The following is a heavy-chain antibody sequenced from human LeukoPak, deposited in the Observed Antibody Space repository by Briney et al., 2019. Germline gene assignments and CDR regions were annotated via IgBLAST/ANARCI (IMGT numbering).Heavy chain of an antibody. CDR2: IYPGDSDT. CDR1: GYIFTSYW. D-gene: IGHD4-4*01. J-gene: IGHJ6*02. V-gene: IGHV5-51*01. Sequence: GESLKISGKGSGYIFTSYWIGWVRQMPGKGLEWMGIIYPGDSDTRYSPSFHGQATISADKSISTAHLKWSSLKASDTAMYYCARHSTVTLIRYGMDVWGQGTTVTVSS. CDR3: ARHSTVTLIRYGMDV.